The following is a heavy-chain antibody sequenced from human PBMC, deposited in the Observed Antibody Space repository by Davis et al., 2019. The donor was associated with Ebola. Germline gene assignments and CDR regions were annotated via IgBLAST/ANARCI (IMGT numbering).Heavy chain of an antibody. D-gene: IGHD2-2*01. CDR2: IHTGGAT. Sequence: PSETLSLTCTVSGVSITTSNYYWSWIRQPAGKGLEWIGHIHTGGATNYNPSLRSRVTISLDTSNNQISLKMSAVTAADSAVYYCSRNCSRDSCYSDPNYRMDVWGQGTTVTVSS. CDR1: GVSITTSNYY. CDR3: SRNCSRDSCYSDPNYRMDV. J-gene: IGHJ6*02. V-gene: IGHV4-61*09.